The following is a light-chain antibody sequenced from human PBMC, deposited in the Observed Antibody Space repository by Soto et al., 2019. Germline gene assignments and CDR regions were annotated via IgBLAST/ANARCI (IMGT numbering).Light chain of an antibody. V-gene: IGLV2-8*01. CDR1: SSDVGGYNF. J-gene: IGLJ2*01. Sequence: QPALTQPPSASGSPGQSVTISCTGTSSDVGGYNFVSWYQQHPGKAPKLMIYEVSERPSGVPDRFSGSKSGNTASLTVSGLQAEDEADYYCSSYAGSNIVVFGGGTKLTVL. CDR3: SSYAGSNIVV. CDR2: EVS.